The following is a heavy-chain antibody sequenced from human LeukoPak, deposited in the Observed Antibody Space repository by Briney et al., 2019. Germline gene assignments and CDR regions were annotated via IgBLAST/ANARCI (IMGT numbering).Heavy chain of an antibody. CDR2: SSSSGTTI. J-gene: IGHJ4*02. Sequence: GGSLRLSCAASGFTFSSYSMSWVRQAPGRGLEWVSYSSSSGTTIYYAASVKGRFTISRDNAKNSLYLQMNSLRAEDTAVYYCARGRGYTYEYYFDYWGQGTLVSVSS. D-gene: IGHD5-18*01. CDR1: GFTFSSYS. CDR3: ARGRGYTYEYYFDY. V-gene: IGHV3-48*04.